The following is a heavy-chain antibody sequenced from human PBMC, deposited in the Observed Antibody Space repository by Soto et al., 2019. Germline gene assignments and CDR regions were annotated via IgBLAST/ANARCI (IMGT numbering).Heavy chain of an antibody. CDR2: IRSKAYGGTT. Sequence: GGSLRLSCTASGFTFGDYAMSWFRQAPGKGLEWVGFIRSKAYGGTTEYAASVKGRFTISRDDSKSIAYLQMNSLKTEDTAVYYCTRDFAVRYYYDSSGYYRDAFDIWGQGTMVTVSS. D-gene: IGHD3-22*01. CDR3: TRDFAVRYYYDSSGYYRDAFDI. J-gene: IGHJ3*02. CDR1: GFTFGDYA. V-gene: IGHV3-49*03.